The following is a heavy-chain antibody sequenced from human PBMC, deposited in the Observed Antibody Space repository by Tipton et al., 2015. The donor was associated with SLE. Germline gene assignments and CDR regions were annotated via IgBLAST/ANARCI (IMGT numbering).Heavy chain of an antibody. D-gene: IGHD3-3*01. CDR3: ARDGDYDFWSGYYTIPY. J-gene: IGHJ4*02. CDR2: ISSSSSYI. V-gene: IGHV3-21*01. CDR1: GFTFSSYS. Sequence: GSLRLSCAASGFTFSSYSMSWVRQAPGKGLEWVSSISSSSSYIYYADSVKGRFTISRDNAKNSLYLQMNSLRAEDTAVYYCARDGDYDFWSGYYTIPYWGQGTLVTVSS.